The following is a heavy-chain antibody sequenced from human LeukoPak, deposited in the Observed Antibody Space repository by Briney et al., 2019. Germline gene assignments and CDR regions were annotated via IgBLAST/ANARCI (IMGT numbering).Heavy chain of an antibody. CDR3: ARGGVGATTYVWFDP. V-gene: IGHV1-3*03. CDR2: INAGNGNT. D-gene: IGHD1-26*01. CDR1: GYTFTSYA. J-gene: IGHJ5*02. Sequence: ASVKVSCKASGYTFTSYAMHWVRQAPGQRLEWMGWINAGNGNTKYSQEFQGRVTITRDTSASAVYMELSSLRSEDTAVYYCARGGVGATTYVWFDPWGQGTLVTVSS.